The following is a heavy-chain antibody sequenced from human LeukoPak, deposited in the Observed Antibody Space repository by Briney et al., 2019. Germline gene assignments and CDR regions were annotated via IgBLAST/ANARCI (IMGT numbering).Heavy chain of an antibody. V-gene: IGHV4-34*01. CDR3: ASWTRFPLRFFDY. D-gene: IGHD3-3*01. Sequence: KPSETLSLTCAVYGGSFSGYYWSWIRQPPGKGLEWIGEINHSGSTNYNPSLKSRVTISVDTSKNQFSLKLSSVTAADTAVYYCASWTRFPLRFFDYWGQGTLVTVSS. CDR1: GGSFSGYY. J-gene: IGHJ4*02. CDR2: INHSGST.